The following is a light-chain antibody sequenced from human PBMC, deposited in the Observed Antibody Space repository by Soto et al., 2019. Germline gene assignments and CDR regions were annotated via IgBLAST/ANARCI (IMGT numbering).Light chain of an antibody. CDR1: QSVGSY. Sequence: EIVLTQSPATLSLSPGERATLSCRASQSVGSYLAWYQQRPGQAPRLLIYGASNRVAGIPARFSGSGSGTDFTLTISSLEPEDFAVYYCQQGSNWPLTFGGGTNIEIK. J-gene: IGKJ4*01. V-gene: IGKV3-11*01. CDR3: QQGSNWPLT. CDR2: GAS.